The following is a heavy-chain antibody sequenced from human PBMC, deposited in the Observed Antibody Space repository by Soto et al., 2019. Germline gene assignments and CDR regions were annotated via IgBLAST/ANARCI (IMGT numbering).Heavy chain of an antibody. CDR3: GVNPPGYGGDSWFDP. CDR1: GGTFSSYT. Sequence: SVKVSCKASGGTFSSYTISWVRQAPGQGLEWMGRIIPILGIANYAQKFQGRVTITADKSTSTAYMELSSLRSEDTAVYYCGVNPPGYGGDSWFDPWGQGTLVTVSS. V-gene: IGHV1-69*02. CDR2: IIPILGIA. J-gene: IGHJ5*02. D-gene: IGHD3-16*01.